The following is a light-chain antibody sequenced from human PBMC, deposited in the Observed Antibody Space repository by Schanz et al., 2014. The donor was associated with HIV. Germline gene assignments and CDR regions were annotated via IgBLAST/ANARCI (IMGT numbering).Light chain of an antibody. CDR3: QTWDTGIRV. Sequence: QPVLTQSPSASASLGASVKLTCTLSSGHSSYAIAWHQQQPEKGPRYLMNLNSDGSHRKGDGIPDRFSGSSSGAERYLTISSLQSEDEADYYCQTWDTGIRVFRGGTKVTVL. CDR2: LNSDGSH. J-gene: IGLJ3*02. CDR1: SGHSSYA. V-gene: IGLV4-69*01.